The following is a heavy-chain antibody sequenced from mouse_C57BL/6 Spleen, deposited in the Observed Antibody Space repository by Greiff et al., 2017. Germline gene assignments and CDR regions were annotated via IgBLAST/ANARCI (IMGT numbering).Heavy chain of an antibody. CDR2: IYPGSGSN. D-gene: IGHD2-1*01. Sequence: QVQLQQPGAELVKPGASVKMSCKASGYTFPSYWLTWVKQRPGKGLEWIGDIYPGSGSNNYNEKFKSKATLTVDTSTSTAYMQRSSLTSEDSAVYYCARGGNYPWFAYWGQGTLVTVSA. V-gene: IGHV1-55*01. J-gene: IGHJ3*01. CDR1: GYTFPSYW. CDR3: ARGGNYPWFAY.